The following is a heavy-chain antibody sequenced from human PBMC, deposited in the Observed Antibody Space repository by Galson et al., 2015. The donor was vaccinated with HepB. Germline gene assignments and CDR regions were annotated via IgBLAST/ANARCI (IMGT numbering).Heavy chain of an antibody. CDR1: GFSLSNARMG. V-gene: IGHV2-26*01. Sequence: PALVKPTQTLTLTCTVSGFSLSNARMGVSWIRQPPGKALEWLAHIFSNDEKSYSTSLKSRLTISKDTAKSQVVLTMTNMDPVDTATYYCARVSGNDFWSGYPYMDVWGQGTTVTVSS. J-gene: IGHJ6*02. CDR3: ARVSGNDFWSGYPYMDV. D-gene: IGHD3-3*01. CDR2: IFSNDEK.